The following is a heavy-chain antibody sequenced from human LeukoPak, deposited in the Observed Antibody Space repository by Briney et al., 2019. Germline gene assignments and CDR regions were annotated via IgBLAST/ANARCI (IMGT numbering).Heavy chain of an antibody. CDR1: GYTFTSYY. CDR2: INPSGGST. V-gene: IGHV1-46*01. CDR3: SLLSSYYYDSSGYSRYDAFDI. J-gene: IGHJ3*02. D-gene: IGHD3-22*01. Sequence: GAPVKVSCKASGYTFTSYYMHWVRQAPGQGREWRGIINPSGGSTSYAQKFQGRVTMTRDTSTSTVYMELSSLRSEDTAVYYCSLLSSYYYDSSGYSRYDAFDIWGQGTMVTVSS.